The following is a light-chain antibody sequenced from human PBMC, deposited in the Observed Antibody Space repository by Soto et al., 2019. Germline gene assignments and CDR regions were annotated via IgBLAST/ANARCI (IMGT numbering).Light chain of an antibody. Sequence: QMTQSPSTLSASVGERVTITCRASQTIGAFLAWYQLKPGKAPNLLISKASNLQDGVPSRFSGSGAGTEFTLTITSLQPDDFATYYCQHYNIWAFGQGTKVEIK. CDR2: KAS. CDR1: QTIGAF. J-gene: IGKJ1*01. CDR3: QHYNIWA. V-gene: IGKV1-5*03.